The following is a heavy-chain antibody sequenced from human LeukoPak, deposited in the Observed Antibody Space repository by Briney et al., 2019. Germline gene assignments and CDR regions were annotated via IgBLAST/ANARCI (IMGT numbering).Heavy chain of an antibody. CDR2: IYYSGST. V-gene: IGHV4-59*01. Sequence: SETLSLTCTVSGDSINGFYWSWIRQPPGKGLEWIGYIYYSGSTNYSLSLKSRVTISVDTSKNQFSLKLSSVTAADTAVYYCARAGTIAAAGTVWFDPWGQGTLVTVSS. D-gene: IGHD6-13*01. CDR1: GDSINGFY. J-gene: IGHJ5*02. CDR3: ARAGTIAAAGTVWFDP.